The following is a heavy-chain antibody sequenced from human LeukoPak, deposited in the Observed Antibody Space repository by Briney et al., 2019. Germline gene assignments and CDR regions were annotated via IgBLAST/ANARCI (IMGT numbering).Heavy chain of an antibody. CDR2: IYYSGST. CDR3: ARMDYHIAFDY. D-gene: IGHD2-21*01. CDR1: GGSISSSSYY. J-gene: IGHJ4*02. Sequence: TSETLSLTCTVSGGSISSSSYYWGWIRQPPGKGLEWIGRIYYSGSTYYNPSLKSRVTISVDRSKNQFSLKLSSVTAADTAVYYCARMDYHIAFDYWGQGTLVTVSS. V-gene: IGHV4-39*07.